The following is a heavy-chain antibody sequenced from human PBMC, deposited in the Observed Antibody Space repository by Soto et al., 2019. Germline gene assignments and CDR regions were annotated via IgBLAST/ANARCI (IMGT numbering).Heavy chain of an antibody. V-gene: IGHV3-23*01. CDR1: GFTFSTNA. J-gene: IGHJ6*02. Sequence: EVQLLESGGGLVQAGGSLRLSCVASGFTFSTNAMSWVRKVQGKGLGWVSTFSGSGGNIYYGESVKGRFTISRDDPKNTLYLDMNSLRVEDTAVYYCAKDPPWTVGPLAMDVWGQGTTVTVSS. CDR2: FSGSGGNI. CDR3: AKDPPWTVGPLAMDV. D-gene: IGHD2-2*01.